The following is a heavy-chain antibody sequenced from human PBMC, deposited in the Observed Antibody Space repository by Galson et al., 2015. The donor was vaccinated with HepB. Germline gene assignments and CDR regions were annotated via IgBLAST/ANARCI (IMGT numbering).Heavy chain of an antibody. Sequence: SVKVSCKASGVTLSSDGFSWVRQAPGQGLEWMGGIIPMSGKAIYAQKFQGRVTITAVKSTSTVYLEVSGLRSADSAIYYCATRMAGDADYYYYALDVWGQETTVTVSS. D-gene: IGHD5-24*01. J-gene: IGHJ6*02. CDR3: ATRMAGDADYYYYALDV. CDR2: IIPMSGKA. V-gene: IGHV1-69*06. CDR1: GVTLSSDG.